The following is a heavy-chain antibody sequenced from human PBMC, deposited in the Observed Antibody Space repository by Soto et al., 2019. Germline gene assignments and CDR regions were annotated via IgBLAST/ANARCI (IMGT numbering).Heavy chain of an antibody. CDR2: INPSGGST. J-gene: IGHJ4*02. CDR1: GYTFTSYY. V-gene: IGHV1-46*03. Sequence: EASVKVSCKASGYTFTSYYMHWVRQAPGQGLEWMGIINPSGGSTSYAQKFQGRVTMTRDTSTSTVYMELSSLRSEDTAVYYCARSPATTDGSVAPIDYWGQGTLVTVSS. D-gene: IGHD1-26*01. CDR3: ARSPATTDGSVAPIDY.